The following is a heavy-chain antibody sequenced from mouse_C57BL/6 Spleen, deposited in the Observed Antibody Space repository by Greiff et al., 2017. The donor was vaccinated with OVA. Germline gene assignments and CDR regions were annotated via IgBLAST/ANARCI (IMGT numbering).Heavy chain of an antibody. D-gene: IGHD1-1*01. CDR3: ARGITTRYAMDY. Sequence: QVQLQQSGAELVKPGASVKLSCKASGYTFTSYWMHWVKQRPGQGLEWIGMIHPNSGSTNYNEKFKSKATLTVDKSSSTAYMQLSSLTSEDSAVYYCARGITTRYAMDYWGQGTSVTVSS. V-gene: IGHV1-64*01. J-gene: IGHJ4*01. CDR2: IHPNSGST. CDR1: GYTFTSYW.